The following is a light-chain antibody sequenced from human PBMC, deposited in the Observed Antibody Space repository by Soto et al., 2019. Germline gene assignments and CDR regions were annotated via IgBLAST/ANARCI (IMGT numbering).Light chain of an antibody. Sequence: EIVLTQSPATLSLSPGGRATLSCRASQSVSLSLACYQQKPGQAPRLLIYDASKRASGFPARFSGSGSGTDFTLTISSLEPEDFAVYYCQERTGWPPWTFGQGTKVEIE. CDR3: QERTGWPPWT. J-gene: IGKJ1*01. CDR2: DAS. CDR1: QSVSLS. V-gene: IGKV3-11*01.